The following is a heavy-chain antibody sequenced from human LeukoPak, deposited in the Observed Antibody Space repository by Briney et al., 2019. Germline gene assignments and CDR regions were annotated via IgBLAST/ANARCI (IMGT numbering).Heavy chain of an antibody. Sequence: GGSLRLSCAASGFTLSSYGMHWVRQAPGKGLEWVSAISGSGGSTYYADSVKGRFTISRDNSKNTLYLQMNSLRAEDTAVYYCAKSFSGWYEDYWGQGTLVTVSS. V-gene: IGHV3-23*01. CDR3: AKSFSGWYEDY. CDR2: ISGSGGST. D-gene: IGHD6-19*01. CDR1: GFTLSSYG. J-gene: IGHJ4*02.